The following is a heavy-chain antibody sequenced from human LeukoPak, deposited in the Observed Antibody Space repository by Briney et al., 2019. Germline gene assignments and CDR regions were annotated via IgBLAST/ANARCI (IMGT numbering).Heavy chain of an antibody. CDR2: IYHSGST. CDR3: ARDRLWFGETYTYYYGMDV. J-gene: IGHJ6*02. D-gene: IGHD3-10*01. Sequence: SETLSLTCAVSGGSISSGGYSWSWIRQPPGKGLEWIGYIYHSGSTYYNPSLKSRVTISVDKSKNQFSLKLSSVTAADTAVYYCARDRLWFGETYTYYYGMDVWGQGTTVTVSS. CDR1: GGSISSGGYS. V-gene: IGHV4-30-2*01.